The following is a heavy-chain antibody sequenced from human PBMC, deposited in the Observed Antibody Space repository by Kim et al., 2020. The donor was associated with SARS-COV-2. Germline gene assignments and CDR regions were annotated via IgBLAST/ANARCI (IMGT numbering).Heavy chain of an antibody. Sequence: GGSLRLSCAASRFTFSRYDMHWIRQSPGKGLEWVAGISFDGSKKHYADHVKGRFTVSRDNLEDTLFLEINSLRPEDTAMYYCAKVAYNWNREDGLDMWG. CDR2: ISFDGSKK. J-gene: IGHJ3*02. CDR3: AKVAYNWNREDGLDM. D-gene: IGHD1-20*01. CDR1: RFTFSRYD. V-gene: IGHV3-30*18.